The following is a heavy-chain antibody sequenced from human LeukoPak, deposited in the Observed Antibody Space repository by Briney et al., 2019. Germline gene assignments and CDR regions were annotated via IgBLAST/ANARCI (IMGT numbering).Heavy chain of an antibody. CDR1: GFSFSSYS. J-gene: IGHJ4*02. CDR2: ISSSSSYI. D-gene: IGHD5-18*01. Sequence: GGSLRLSCAASGFSFSSYSMNWVRQAPGKGLEWVSSISSSSSYICYADSVKGRFTISRDKAKNSLYLQMNGMRAEDTAVYYCARDGLSGYSYGFCDYWGQGTLVTVSS. V-gene: IGHV3-21*01. CDR3: ARDGLSGYSYGFCDY.